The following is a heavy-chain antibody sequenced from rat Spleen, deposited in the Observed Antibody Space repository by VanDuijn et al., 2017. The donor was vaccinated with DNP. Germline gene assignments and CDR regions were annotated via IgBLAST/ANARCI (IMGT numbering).Heavy chain of an antibody. Sequence: EVQLVESDGGLVQPGRSLKLSCAASGFTFNDYYMAWVRQAPTKGLEWVATISYDGSSTYSRDSVKGRFTISRDNAKSTLYLQMDSLRSEDTATYYCARHRTISPYYYAMDAWGQGASVTVSS. J-gene: IGHJ4*01. CDR2: ISYDGSST. V-gene: IGHV5-29*01. CDR3: ARHRTISPYYYAMDA. CDR1: GFTFNDYY.